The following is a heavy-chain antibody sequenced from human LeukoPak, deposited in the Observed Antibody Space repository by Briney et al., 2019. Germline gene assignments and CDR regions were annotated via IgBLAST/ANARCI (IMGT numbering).Heavy chain of an antibody. J-gene: IGHJ4*02. V-gene: IGHV3-23*01. CDR1: GFSFGSYA. D-gene: IGHD6-6*01. Sequence: GGSLRLSCAASGFSFGSYALSWVRQAPGKGLEWVSAVSGSGGSTYYADSVKGRFTISRDNSKNTLYLQMNSLRAEDTAVYYCAKPRQLGSRFFEYWGQGTLVTVSS. CDR3: AKPRQLGSRFFEY. CDR2: VSGSGGST.